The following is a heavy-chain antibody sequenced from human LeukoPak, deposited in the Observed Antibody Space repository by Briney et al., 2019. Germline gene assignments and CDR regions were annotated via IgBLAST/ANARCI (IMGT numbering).Heavy chain of an antibody. CDR3: ATGVHYYGSGSYYSSYYYYMDV. J-gene: IGHJ6*03. CDR1: GGTFISYA. CDR2: IIPIFGTA. V-gene: IGHV1-69*13. Sequence: ASVKVSCKASGGTFISYAISWVRQAPGQGLEWMGGIIPIFGTANYAQKFQGRVTITADESTSTAYMELSSLRSEDTAVYYCATGVHYYGSGSYYSSYYYYMDVWGKGTTVTIS. D-gene: IGHD3-10*01.